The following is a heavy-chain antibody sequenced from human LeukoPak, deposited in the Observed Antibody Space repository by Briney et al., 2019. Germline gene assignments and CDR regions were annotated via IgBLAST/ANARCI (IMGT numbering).Heavy chain of an antibody. J-gene: IGHJ4*02. D-gene: IGHD7-27*01. CDR1: GFTFSGYS. V-gene: IGHV3-48*01. CDR3: ARETGAFDY. CDR2: ISSSSNTI. Sequence: GSLSLSCATSGFTFSGYSLNCVRQAPGKGLEWVSYISSSSNTIYYPDSVTGRFTISRDNAKNSLYLQMNSLRAEDTAVYYCARETGAFDYWGQGTLVTVSP.